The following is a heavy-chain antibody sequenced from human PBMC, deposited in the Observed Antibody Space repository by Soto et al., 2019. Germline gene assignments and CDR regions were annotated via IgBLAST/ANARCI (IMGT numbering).Heavy chain of an antibody. D-gene: IGHD4-17*01. CDR2: IWYDGSDK. J-gene: IGHJ6*03. Sequence: GGSLRLSCAASGFTFSNYAMHWVRQAPGKGLEWVTIIWYDGSDKNYGDSVKGRFTISRDNSKNTMYLQMNSLRVEDTAVYYCARDSGGDYHNYYMDVWGKGTTVTVSS. CDR1: GFTFSNYA. CDR3: ARDSGGDYHNYYMDV. V-gene: IGHV3-33*01.